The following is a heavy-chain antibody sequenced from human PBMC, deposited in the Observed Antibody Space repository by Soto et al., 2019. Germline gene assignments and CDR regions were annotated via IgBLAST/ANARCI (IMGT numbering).Heavy chain of an antibody. CDR2: ISTYNGDT. D-gene: IGHD1-26*01. Sequence: QVQLVQSGPEVKKPGASVKVSCEASGYTFTTSGISWVRQAPGQGLEWMGWISTYNGDTNSAQKFQGRVIMTADTSTGTAYMELMSLKSDDTAVYYCARQGSWPYYYYGLDVWGQGTTVTVSS. CDR1: GYTFTTSG. V-gene: IGHV1-18*01. CDR3: ARQGSWPYYYYGLDV. J-gene: IGHJ6*02.